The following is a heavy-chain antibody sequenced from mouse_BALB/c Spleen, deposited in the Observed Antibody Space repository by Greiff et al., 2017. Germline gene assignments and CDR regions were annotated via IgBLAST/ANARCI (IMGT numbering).Heavy chain of an antibody. J-gene: IGHJ3*01. Sequence: EVKLVESGGGLVKPGGSLKLSCAASGFTFSSYAMSWVRQTPEKRLEWVATISSGGSYTYYPDSVKGRFTISRDNAKNTLYLQMSSLRSEDTAMYYCAREAEYGNYVVPFAYWGQGTLVTVSA. CDR2: ISSGGSYT. V-gene: IGHV5-9-3*01. CDR1: GFTFSSYA. CDR3: AREAEYGNYVVPFAY. D-gene: IGHD2-1*01.